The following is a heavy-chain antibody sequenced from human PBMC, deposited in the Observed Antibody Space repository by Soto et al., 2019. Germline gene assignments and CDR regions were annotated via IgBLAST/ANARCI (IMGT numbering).Heavy chain of an antibody. D-gene: IGHD6-19*01. Sequence: PSETLSLTCTVSGVSISSYYWSWIRQPPGKGLEWIGYIYYSGSTNYNPSLKSRVTISVDTSKNQFSLKLSSVTAADTAVYYCASSGYSSGGTFDYWGQGTLVTVSS. CDR2: IYYSGST. CDR1: GVSISSYY. J-gene: IGHJ4*02. V-gene: IGHV4-59*01. CDR3: ASSGYSSGGTFDY.